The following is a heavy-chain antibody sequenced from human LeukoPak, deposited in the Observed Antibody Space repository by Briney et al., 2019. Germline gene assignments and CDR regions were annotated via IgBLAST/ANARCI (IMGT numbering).Heavy chain of an antibody. Sequence: KTSETLSLTCAVSGGSISSALYSWSWIRQPPGKGLEWIGYIYHTGSTTYNPSFKSRLTISLDTSKNQFSLNLNSVTAADTAVYYCARHSVTTSRNYYYGSGSLNWFDLWGQGTLVTVSS. V-gene: IGHV4-30-4*07. D-gene: IGHD3-10*01. CDR2: IYHTGST. J-gene: IGHJ5*02. CDR1: GGSISSALYS. CDR3: ARHSVTTSRNYYYGSGSLNWFDL.